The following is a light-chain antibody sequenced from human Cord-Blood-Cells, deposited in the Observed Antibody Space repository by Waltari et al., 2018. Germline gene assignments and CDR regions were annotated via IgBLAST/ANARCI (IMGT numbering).Light chain of an antibody. CDR1: SSAVGNYNL. J-gene: IGLJ3*02. CDR3: CSYAGSSTLV. Sequence: QSALTQPASVSGSPGQAITISCPGTSSAVGNYNLVSWYQQHPGKAAKLMIYEGSKRPSGVYNRFAGSKSGNTASLTISGLQAEDEADYYCCSYAGSSTLVFGGGTKMTVL. CDR2: EGS. V-gene: IGLV2-23*01.